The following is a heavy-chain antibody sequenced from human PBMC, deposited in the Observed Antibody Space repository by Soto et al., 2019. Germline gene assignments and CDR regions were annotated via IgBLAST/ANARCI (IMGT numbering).Heavy chain of an antibody. CDR3: ASTRDASGRPPNLDY. D-gene: IGHD3-10*01. J-gene: IGHJ4*02. V-gene: IGHV3-53*01. CDR1: GFSVTRSY. CDR2: LFSGGTT. Sequence: PGGSLRLSCAASGFSVTRSYMSWVRQAPGKGLEWVSILFSGGTTYSADSVEGRFTISRDNSRNTLYLQMSDLRADDTAVYYCASTRDASGRPPNLDYWGQGTLVTVSS.